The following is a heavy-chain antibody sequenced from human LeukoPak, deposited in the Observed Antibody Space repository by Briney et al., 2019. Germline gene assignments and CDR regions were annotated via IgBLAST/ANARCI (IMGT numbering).Heavy chain of an antibody. V-gene: IGHV3-33*01. CDR3: ARGYYYDSSGSVQLDY. D-gene: IGHD3-22*01. CDR2: IWYDGSNE. J-gene: IGHJ4*02. CDR1: GFTFSRYG. Sequence: GGSLRLSCAASGFTFSRYGMHWLRQAPGTGLEWVAVIWYDGSNEAYADSVKGRFTISRDNARNSLYLQMNSLRAEDTAVYYCARGYYYDSSGSVQLDYWGQGTLVTVSS.